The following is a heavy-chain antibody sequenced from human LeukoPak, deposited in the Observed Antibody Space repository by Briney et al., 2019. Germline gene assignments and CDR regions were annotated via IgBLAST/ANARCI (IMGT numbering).Heavy chain of an antibody. Sequence: GSLRLSCAASGFTFSSYAMSWVRQAPGKGLEWIAHIWHPGSTHDNPSLRGRVATSLDTSANQFSLRLSSVTAADTAVYFCARTTHYSATTGGPYMDVWGQGPTVTVSS. D-gene: IGHD1-26*01. V-gene: IGHV4-4*01. J-gene: IGHJ6*03. CDR3: ARTTHYSATTGGPYMDV. CDR2: IWHPGST. CDR1: GFTFSSYAM.